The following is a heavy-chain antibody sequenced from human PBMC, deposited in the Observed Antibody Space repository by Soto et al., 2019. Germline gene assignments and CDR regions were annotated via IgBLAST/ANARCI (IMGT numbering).Heavy chain of an antibody. V-gene: IGHV4-30-2*01. J-gene: IGHJ5*02. D-gene: IGHD5-18*01. CDR1: GGSISSGGYS. CDR2: IYHSGST. Sequence: QLQLQESGSGLVKPSQTLSLTCAVSGGSISSGGYSWSWIRQPPGKGLEWIGYIYHSGSTYYNPSLKSRVTISVDRSKNQFSLKLSSVTAADTAVYYCAREGGYSYGFKWFDPWGQGTLVTVSS. CDR3: AREGGYSYGFKWFDP.